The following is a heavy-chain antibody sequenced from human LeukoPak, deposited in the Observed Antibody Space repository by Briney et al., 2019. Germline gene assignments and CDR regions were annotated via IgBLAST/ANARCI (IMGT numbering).Heavy chain of an antibody. CDR2: IYYSGST. Sequence: PSETLSLTCTVSGGSISSYYWSWIRQPPGKGLEWIGYIYYSGSTNYNPSLKSRVTISVDTSKNQFSLKLSSVTAADTAVYYCAREGRSTIDYWGQGTLVTVSS. CDR1: GGSISSYY. CDR3: AREGRSTIDY. J-gene: IGHJ4*02. D-gene: IGHD6-13*01. V-gene: IGHV4-59*12.